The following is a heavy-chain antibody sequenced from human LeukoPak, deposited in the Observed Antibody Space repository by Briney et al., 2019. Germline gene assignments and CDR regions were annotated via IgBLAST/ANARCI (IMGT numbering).Heavy chain of an antibody. Sequence: GGSLRLSCAASGFTLSSYSMNWVRQAPGKGLEWVSYISSSSTHIYYADSVKGRVTISRDNSKNTLYLQMNSLRADDTAVYYCTKLKQWQPQRYFFEYWGQGALVTVAS. V-gene: IGHV3-21*04. CDR1: GFTLSSYS. CDR2: ISSSSTHI. CDR3: TKLKQWQPQRYFFEY. D-gene: IGHD6-19*01. J-gene: IGHJ4*02.